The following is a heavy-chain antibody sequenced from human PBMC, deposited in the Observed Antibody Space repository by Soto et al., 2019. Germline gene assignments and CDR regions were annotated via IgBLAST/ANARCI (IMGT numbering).Heavy chain of an antibody. CDR3: AKDRRSSWSYDY. CDR1: GFTFSRDG. V-gene: IGHV3-30*18. CDR2: ISYDGSKK. D-gene: IGHD6-13*01. Sequence: QVQLVESGGGVVQPGRSLRLSCAASGFTFSRDGMHWVRQAPGKGLEWVAVISYDGSKKYYADPVKGRFTISRDNSKNTLYLQMNSLRAEDTAVYYCAKDRRSSWSYDYWGQGTLVTVSS. J-gene: IGHJ4*02.